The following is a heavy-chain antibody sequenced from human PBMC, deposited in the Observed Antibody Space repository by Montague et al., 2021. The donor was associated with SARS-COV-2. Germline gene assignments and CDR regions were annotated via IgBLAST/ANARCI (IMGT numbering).Heavy chain of an antibody. D-gene: IGHD5-24*01. CDR1: GESVSGFY. V-gene: IGHV4-34*01. CDR2: INHSGSP. J-gene: IGHJ4*02. Sequence: SETLSLTYAVYGESVSGFYWGWIRQPPGEGLEWLGEINHSGSPNYNPSLKSRVTMSLDTSKNQFSLKLSSVTAADTAVYFCARGFRTVEMPTISFDYWGQGTLVTVSS. CDR3: ARGFRTVEMPTISFDY.